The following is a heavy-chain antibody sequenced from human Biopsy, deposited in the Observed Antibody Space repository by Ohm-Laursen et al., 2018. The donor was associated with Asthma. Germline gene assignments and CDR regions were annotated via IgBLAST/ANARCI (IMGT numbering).Heavy chain of an antibody. Sequence: SVKVSCKSLGGTFNTYVIGWVRQAPGQGLEWMGGINSVFGTTTYPQKFQDRVTITADDSTSTVYTELSSLRSEDTAVYYCTRKAGSCISRTCYSLDFWGQGTLVTVSS. CDR3: TRKAGSCISRTCYSLDF. V-gene: IGHV1-69*13. CDR1: GGTFNTYV. J-gene: IGHJ4*02. D-gene: IGHD2-2*01. CDR2: INSVFGTT.